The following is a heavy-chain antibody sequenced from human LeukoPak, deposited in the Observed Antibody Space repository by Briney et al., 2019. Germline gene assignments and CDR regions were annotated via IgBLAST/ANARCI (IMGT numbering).Heavy chain of an antibody. CDR1: GGSISSYY. Sequence: SETLSLTCTVSGGSISSYYWSWIRQPAGKGLEWIGRIYTSGSTGYNPSLKSRVTISVDTSKNQFSLKLSSVTAADTAVYYCARDSGSGSYLGYFDYWGQGTLVTVSS. CDR3: ARDSGSGSYLGYFDY. CDR2: IYTSGST. D-gene: IGHD3-10*01. J-gene: IGHJ4*02. V-gene: IGHV4-4*07.